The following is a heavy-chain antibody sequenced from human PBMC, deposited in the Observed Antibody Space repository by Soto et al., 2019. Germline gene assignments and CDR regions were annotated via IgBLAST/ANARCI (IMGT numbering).Heavy chain of an antibody. Sequence: GGSLRLSCAASGFTFSSYWMSWVRQAPGKGLEWVANIKPDGSEKWYVDSVKGRFTISRDNAKNSLYLQMNSLRAEDTAVYYCARGDYYDSIGSFSDAFDIWGQGTMVTLSS. CDR1: GFTFSSYW. V-gene: IGHV3-7*04. J-gene: IGHJ3*02. D-gene: IGHD3-22*01. CDR3: ARGDYYDSIGSFSDAFDI. CDR2: IKPDGSEK.